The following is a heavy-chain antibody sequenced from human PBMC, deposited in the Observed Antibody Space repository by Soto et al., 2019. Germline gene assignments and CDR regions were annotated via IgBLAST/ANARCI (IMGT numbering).Heavy chain of an antibody. J-gene: IGHJ4*02. CDR3: ARDMSDIVVVVAASRFDY. D-gene: IGHD2-15*01. V-gene: IGHV1-18*01. CDR2: ISAYNGNT. CDR1: GYTFTSYG. Sequence: QVQLVQSGAEVKKPGASVKVSCKASGYTFTSYGISWVRQAPGQGLEWMGWISAYNGNTNYAQKLQGRVTMTTDTSTSTAYMELRSLRSDDPAVYYCARDMSDIVVVVAASRFDYWGQGTLVTVSS.